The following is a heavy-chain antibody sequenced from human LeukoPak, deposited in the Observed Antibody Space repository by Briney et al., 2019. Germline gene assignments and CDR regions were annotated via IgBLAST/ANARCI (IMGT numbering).Heavy chain of an antibody. D-gene: IGHD1-1*01. J-gene: IGHJ4*02. CDR2: IRYDGSNK. CDR3: ARAPGYGAAYYFDY. V-gene: IGHV3-30*02. CDR1: GFTFSSYG. Sequence: GGSLRLSCAASGFTFSSYGMHWVRQAPGKGLGWVAFIRYDGSNKYYADSVRGRFTISRDNSKNTLYLQMNSLRAEDTAVYYCARAPGYGAAYYFDYWGQGTLVTVSS.